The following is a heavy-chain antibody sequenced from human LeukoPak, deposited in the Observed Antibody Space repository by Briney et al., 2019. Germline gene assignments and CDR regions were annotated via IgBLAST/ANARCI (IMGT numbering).Heavy chain of an antibody. Sequence: GGSLRLSCAASGFTFSSYAMHWVRQAPGKGLEWVAVISYDGSNKYYADSVKGRFTISRDNAKNSLYLQMNSLRAEDTAVHYCARVRTSRISESPYFDYWGQGTLVTVSS. CDR1: GFTFSSYA. V-gene: IGHV3-30-3*01. J-gene: IGHJ4*02. CDR2: ISYDGSNK. CDR3: ARVRTSRISESPYFDY. D-gene: IGHD2/OR15-2a*01.